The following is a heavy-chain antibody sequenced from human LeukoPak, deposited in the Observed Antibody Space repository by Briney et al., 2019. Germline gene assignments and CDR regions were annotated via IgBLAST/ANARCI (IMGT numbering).Heavy chain of an antibody. J-gene: IGHJ3*02. V-gene: IGHV3-11*01. D-gene: IGHD2-21*01. CDR2: ISSSGSTI. Sequence: GGSLRLSCAASGFTFSDYYTSWIRQAPGKGLEWVSYISSSGSTIYYADSVKGRFTISRDNAKNSLYLQMNSLRAEDTAVYYCAREPLAYCGGDCYETHAFDIWGQGTMVTVSS. CDR3: AREPLAYCGGDCYETHAFDI. CDR1: GFTFSDYY.